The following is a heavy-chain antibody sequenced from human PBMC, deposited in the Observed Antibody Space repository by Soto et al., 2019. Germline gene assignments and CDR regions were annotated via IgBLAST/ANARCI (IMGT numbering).Heavy chain of an antibody. Sequence: SETLSLTCTVSGGSISSGGYYWSWIRQHPGKGLEWTGYIYYSGSTYYNPSLKSRVTISVDTSKNQFSLKLSSVTAADTAVYYCAREVASSYYDFWSGYYRIYYYYYYMDVWGKGTTVTVSS. CDR3: AREVASSYYDFWSGYYRIYYYYYYMDV. V-gene: IGHV4-31*03. J-gene: IGHJ6*03. CDR2: IYYSGST. CDR1: GGSISSGGYY. D-gene: IGHD3-3*01.